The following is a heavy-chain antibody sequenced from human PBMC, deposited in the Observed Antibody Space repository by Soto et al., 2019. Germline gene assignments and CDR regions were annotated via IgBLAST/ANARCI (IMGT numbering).Heavy chain of an antibody. CDR1: GYTFSGYY. J-gene: IGHJ4*02. CDR3: ARFSPPRGYYAY. Sequence: QEQLVQSGAEVKKPGASVKVSCKASGYTFSGYYIHWLRQAPGQGLEWMGWINPNSGGTNYAQKFQGRVTVTRDTPTSTAYMELSSLRSEDTAVYYCARFSPPRGYYAYWGQGTLVTVSS. CDR2: INPNSGGT. V-gene: IGHV1-2*02. D-gene: IGHD3-22*01.